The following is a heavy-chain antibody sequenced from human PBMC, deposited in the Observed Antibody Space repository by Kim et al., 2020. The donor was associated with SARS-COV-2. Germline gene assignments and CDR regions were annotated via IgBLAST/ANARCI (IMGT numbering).Heavy chain of an antibody. J-gene: IGHJ4*02. CDR1: GFTFSSYS. V-gene: IGHV3-21*01. CDR3: ARFCSGGSCYFNFDY. CDR2: IRCSSSYI. Sequence: GGSLRLSCAASGFTFSSYSMHWVRQAPGKGLEWVSSIRCSSSYIYYADSVKGRFTISRDNAKNSLYLQMNSLRAEDTAVYYCARFCSGGSCYFNFDYWGQGTLVTVSS. D-gene: IGHD2-15*01.